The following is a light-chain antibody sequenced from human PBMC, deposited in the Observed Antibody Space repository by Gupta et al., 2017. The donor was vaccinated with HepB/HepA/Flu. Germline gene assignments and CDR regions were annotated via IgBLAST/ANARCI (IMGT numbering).Light chain of an antibody. V-gene: IGKV1-39*01. CDR2: STS. J-gene: IGKJ5*01. CDR3: QQSYSNPT. CDR1: QSIITY. Sequence: DIQMTQSPSSLSASLGDRVTITCRASQSIITYLNWYQQKPGKAPKLLIYSTSSLQSGVPSRCSGSGSETDFTLTITRLQPEDFATYYCQQSYSNPTFGQGTRLEIK.